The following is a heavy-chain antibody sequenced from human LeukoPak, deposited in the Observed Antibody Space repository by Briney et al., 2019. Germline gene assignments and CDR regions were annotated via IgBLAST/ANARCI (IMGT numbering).Heavy chain of an antibody. CDR3: ARGTYSYALFFDF. V-gene: IGHV4-59*08. CDR1: GGSISSYY. CDR2: IYYSGST. J-gene: IGHJ4*02. D-gene: IGHD5-18*01. Sequence: PSETLSLTCTVSGGSISSYYWSWIRQPPGKGLEWLGYIYYSGSTNYNPSLKSRVTISVDTSNNQFSLKLSSVTAADTAVYYCARGTYSYALFFDFWGQGTLVTVSS.